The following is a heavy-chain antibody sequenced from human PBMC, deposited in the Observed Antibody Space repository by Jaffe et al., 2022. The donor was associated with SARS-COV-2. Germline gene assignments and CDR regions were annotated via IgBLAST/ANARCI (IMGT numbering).Heavy chain of an antibody. D-gene: IGHD3-22*01. Sequence: QVQLVESGGGVVQPGRSLRLSCAASGFTFSSYGMHWVRQAPGKGLEWVAVISYDGSNKYYADSVKGRFTISRDNSKNTLYLQMNSLRAEDTAVYYCAKATLNHYYDSSGYGIFDYWGQGTLVTVSS. CDR2: ISYDGSNK. CDR3: AKATLNHYYDSSGYGIFDY. V-gene: IGHV3-30*18. CDR1: GFTFSSYG. J-gene: IGHJ4*02.